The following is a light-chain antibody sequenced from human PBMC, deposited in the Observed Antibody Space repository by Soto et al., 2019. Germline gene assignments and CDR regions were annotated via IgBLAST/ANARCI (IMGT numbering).Light chain of an antibody. CDR3: ETWDSNTPV. CDR1: SGHSGYI. V-gene: IGLV4-60*02. CDR2: LEGSGSY. Sequence: QLVLTQSSSASASLGSSVKLTCTLNSGHSGYIIAWHQQQPGKAPRYLMKLEGSGSYNKGSGVPDRFSGSSSGADRYLTISNLQFEDEADYYCETWDSNTPVFGGGTQLTVL. J-gene: IGLJ7*01.